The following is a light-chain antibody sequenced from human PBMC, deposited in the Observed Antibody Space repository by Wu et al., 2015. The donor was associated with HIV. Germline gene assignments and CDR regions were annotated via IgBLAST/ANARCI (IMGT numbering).Light chain of an antibody. CDR3: QQYGDSQFT. J-gene: IGKJ3*01. V-gene: IGKV3-20*01. CDR1: QSISANY. CDR2: GVS. Sequence: EIVLTQSPATLPLSPGERATLSCRASQSISANYVAWYQLKSGQAPRLLIFGVSNRAAGVPPRFSGSGSGTDFTLTISRLEPEDFAVYYCQQYGDSQFTFGPGTKIHIK.